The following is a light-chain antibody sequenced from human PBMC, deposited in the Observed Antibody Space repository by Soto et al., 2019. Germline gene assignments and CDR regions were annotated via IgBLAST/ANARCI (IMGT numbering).Light chain of an antibody. J-gene: IGKJ1*01. V-gene: IGKV3-20*01. CDR3: QQYSSSPRT. Sequence: EIVLTQSPGPLSLSPGERATLSCRASQIVISSYLAWYQQKPGQAPRLLIYGASSRATGIPDRFSGSGAGTEFTLTISRLEPEDFAVYYCQQYSSSPRTFGQGTKVDIK. CDR2: GAS. CDR1: QIVISSY.